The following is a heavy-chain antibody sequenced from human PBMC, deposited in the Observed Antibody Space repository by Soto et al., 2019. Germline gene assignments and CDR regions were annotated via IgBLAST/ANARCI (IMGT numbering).Heavy chain of an antibody. J-gene: IGHJ5*02. CDR3: ARLSPDFWSGYYTERFFDP. D-gene: IGHD3-3*01. CDR1: GGSISSSNYY. V-gene: IGHV4-39*01. CDR2: IYYSGST. Sequence: SETLSLTCTVSGGSISSSNYYWGWIRQPPGKGLEWIGSIYYSGSTYYNPSLKSRVTISVDTSKNQFSLKLSSVTAADTAVYYCARLSPDFWSGYYTERFFDPWGQGTLVTVSS.